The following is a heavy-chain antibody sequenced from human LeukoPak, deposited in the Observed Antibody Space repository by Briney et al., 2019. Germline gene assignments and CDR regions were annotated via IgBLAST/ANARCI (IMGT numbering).Heavy chain of an antibody. D-gene: IGHD1-26*01. J-gene: IGHJ3*02. CDR1: GYSFNTYW. V-gene: IGHV5-51*01. Sequence: RGESLKISCKGSGYSFNTYWIGWVRQMPGKGLEWMGIIYPGDSDTRYSPSFQGQVTISADKSISTAYLLWSSLKASDTAMYYCARHRGMAGATRDAFDIWGQGTMVTISS. CDR3: ARHRGMAGATRDAFDI. CDR2: IYPGDSDT.